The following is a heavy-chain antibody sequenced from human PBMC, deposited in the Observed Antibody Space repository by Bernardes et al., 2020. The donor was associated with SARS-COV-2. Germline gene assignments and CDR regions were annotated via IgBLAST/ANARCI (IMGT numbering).Heavy chain of an antibody. CDR3: ARQPSSSWPNDAFDI. V-gene: IGHV5-51*01. D-gene: IGHD6-13*01. J-gene: IGHJ3*02. CDR1: GYSFTSYW. CDR2: IYPGDSDT. Sequence: GSLKISCKGSGYSFTSYWIGWVRQMPGKGLEWMGIIYPGDSDTRYSPSFQGQVTISADKSISTAYLQWSSLKASDTAMYYCARQPSSSWPNDAFDIWGQGTMVTVSS.